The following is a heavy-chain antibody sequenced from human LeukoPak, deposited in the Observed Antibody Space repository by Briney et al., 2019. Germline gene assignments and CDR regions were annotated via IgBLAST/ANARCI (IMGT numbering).Heavy chain of an antibody. Sequence: RGSLRLSCAASGFTFSNAWMSWVRQAPGKGLEWVGRIKSKTDGGTTDYAAPVKGRFTISRDDSKNTLYMQMNSLKTEDTAVYYCTTLWTAGPDYYYYYMDVWGKGTTVTVSS. V-gene: IGHV3-15*01. CDR2: IKSKTDGGTT. CDR3: TTLWTAGPDYYYYYMDV. D-gene: IGHD3/OR15-3a*01. J-gene: IGHJ6*03. CDR1: GFTFSNAW.